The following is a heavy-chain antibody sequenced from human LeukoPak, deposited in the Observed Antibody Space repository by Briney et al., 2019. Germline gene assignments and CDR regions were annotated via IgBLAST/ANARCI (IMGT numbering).Heavy chain of an antibody. CDR1: GGSISSYY. J-gene: IGHJ5*02. V-gene: IGHV4-59*01. Sequence: SETLSLTCTVSGGSISSYYWSWIRQPPGKGLEWIGYIYYSGSTDYNPSLKSRVTISVDTSKNQFSLKLSSVTAADTAGYYCARESITGSNWFDPWGQGTLVTVSS. D-gene: IGHD1-20*01. CDR2: IYYSGST. CDR3: ARESITGSNWFDP.